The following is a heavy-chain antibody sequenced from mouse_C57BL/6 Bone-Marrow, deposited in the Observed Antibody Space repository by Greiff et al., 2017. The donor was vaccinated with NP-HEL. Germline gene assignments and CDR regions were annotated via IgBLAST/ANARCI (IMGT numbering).Heavy chain of an antibody. CDR1: GFTFSDAW. CDR3: TRITTVVATNFDV. J-gene: IGHJ1*03. V-gene: IGHV6-6*01. D-gene: IGHD1-1*01. CDR2: IRNKANNHAT. Sequence: EVKLEESGGGLVQPGGSMKLSCAASGFTFSDAWMDWVRQSPEKGLEWVAEIRNKANNHATYYAESVKGRFTISRDDSKSSVYLQMISLRAEDTGIYYCTRITTVVATNFDVWGTGTTVTVSS.